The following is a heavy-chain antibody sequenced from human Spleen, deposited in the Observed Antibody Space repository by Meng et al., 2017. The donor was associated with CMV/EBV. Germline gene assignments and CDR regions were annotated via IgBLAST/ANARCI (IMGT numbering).Heavy chain of an antibody. V-gene: IGHV1-46*01. D-gene: IGHD3-22*01. CDR2: INPSGGGT. Sequence: ASVKVSCKASGYNFTGYYIHWVRQAPGQGLEWMGIINPSGGGTTYAQKFQGRVTMTRDTSTSTVYMELSSLRSEDTAMYYCARKDMYYYDNGGNTDAFDIWGHGTMVTVSS. CDR3: ARKDMYYYDNGGNTDAFDI. CDR1: GYNFTGYY. J-gene: IGHJ3*02.